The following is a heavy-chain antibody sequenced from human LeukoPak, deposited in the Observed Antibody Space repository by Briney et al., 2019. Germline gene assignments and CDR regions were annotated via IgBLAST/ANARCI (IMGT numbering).Heavy chain of an antibody. D-gene: IGHD1-7*01. CDR3: ARGRPTRRTGTTRGYYYGMDV. CDR2: IYTSGGT. V-gene: IGHV4-4*07. Sequence: SETLSLTCTVSGGSISSYYWSWIRQPAGKGLEWIGRIYTSGGTNYNPSLKSRVTMSVDTSKNQFSLKLSSVTAADTAVYYCARGRPTRRTGTTRGYYYGMDVWGQGTTVTVSS. J-gene: IGHJ6*02. CDR1: GGSISSYY.